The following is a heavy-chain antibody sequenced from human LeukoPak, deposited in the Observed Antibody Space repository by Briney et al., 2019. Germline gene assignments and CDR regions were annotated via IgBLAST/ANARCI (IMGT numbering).Heavy chain of an antibody. D-gene: IGHD6-19*01. J-gene: IGHJ4*02. CDR3: ARVGSSGWRY. V-gene: IGHV3-48*03. Sequence: GGSLRLSCAASGFTFSSYEMNWGRQAPGKGLEWVSYISSSGSTIYYADSVKGRFTISRDNAKNSLYLQMNSLRAEDTAVYYCARVGSSGWRYWGQGTLVTVSS. CDR2: ISSSGSTI. CDR1: GFTFSSYE.